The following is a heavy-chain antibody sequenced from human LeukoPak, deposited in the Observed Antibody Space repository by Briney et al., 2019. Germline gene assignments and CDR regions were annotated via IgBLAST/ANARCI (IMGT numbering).Heavy chain of an antibody. CDR2: ISGSSQTI. D-gene: IGHD3-10*01. V-gene: IGHV3-11*04. J-gene: IGHJ4*02. Sequence: GGTLRLSCEGNGFTFGDYFMTWIRQAPGKGLEWLAYISGSSQTIYYADSVRGRFPVSRDNTRQSLYLQMNSLRVEDTAVYYCSRRGWGSYSQDYWGQGTLVTVSA. CDR1: GFTFGDYF. CDR3: SRRGWGSYSQDY.